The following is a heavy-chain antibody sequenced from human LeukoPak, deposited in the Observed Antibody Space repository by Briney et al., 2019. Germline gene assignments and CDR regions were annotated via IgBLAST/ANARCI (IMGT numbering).Heavy chain of an antibody. CDR3: ARDINVLLWFGESYLFDY. D-gene: IGHD3-10*01. CDR2: IYYSGST. Sequence: PSETLSLTCTVSGGSISSYYWSWIRQPPGKGLEWIGYIYYSGSTNYNPSLKSRVTISVDTSKNQFSLKLSSVTAADTAVYYCARDINVLLWFGESYLFDYWGQGTLVTVSS. J-gene: IGHJ4*02. CDR1: GGSISSYY. V-gene: IGHV4-59*01.